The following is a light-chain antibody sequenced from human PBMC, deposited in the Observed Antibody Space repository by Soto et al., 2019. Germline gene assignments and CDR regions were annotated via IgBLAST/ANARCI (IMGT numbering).Light chain of an antibody. V-gene: IGLV2-11*01. CDR3: CSYAGSYTFYV. J-gene: IGLJ1*01. Sequence: QSALTQPRSVSGSPGQSVTISCTGTSSDVGGYNYVSWYQHHPGKAPKLMTYDVSKRPSRVPDRFSGSKSGNTASLTISGLQAEDEADYYCCSYAGSYTFYVFGTGTKVTVL. CDR2: DVS. CDR1: SSDVGGYNY.